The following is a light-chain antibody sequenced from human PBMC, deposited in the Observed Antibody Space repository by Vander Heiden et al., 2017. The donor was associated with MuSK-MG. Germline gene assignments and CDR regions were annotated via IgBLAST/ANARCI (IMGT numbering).Light chain of an antibody. CDR2: AAS. CDR3: QQSYRTPYT. Sequence: DVQMTQSPSSLSASVGDRVIITCRASQSISSYLNWYQQKPGKAPKFLIYAASSLQSGVPSRFSGSGSGTDFTLTISRLQPEDSATYYCQQSYRTPYTFGQGTKLEIK. J-gene: IGKJ2*01. V-gene: IGKV1-39*01. CDR1: QSISSY.